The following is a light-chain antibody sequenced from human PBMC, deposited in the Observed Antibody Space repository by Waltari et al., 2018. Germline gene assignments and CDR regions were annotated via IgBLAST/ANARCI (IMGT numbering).Light chain of an antibody. CDR3: SSYTRSSALV. J-gene: IGLJ2*01. Sequence: QSALTQPASVSGSPGQSLTISCTGTSSDVGGYTYVSCYQRDPGNAPKLMIYNATVRPSGVSNRFSGSKSGNTASLIISGLQAEDEADYFCSSYTRSSALVFGGGTKLTVL. CDR2: NAT. V-gene: IGLV2-14*03. CDR1: SSDVGGYTY.